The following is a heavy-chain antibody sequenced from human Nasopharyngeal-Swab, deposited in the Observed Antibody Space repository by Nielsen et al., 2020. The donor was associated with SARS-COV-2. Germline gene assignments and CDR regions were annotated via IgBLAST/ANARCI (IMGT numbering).Heavy chain of an antibody. V-gene: IGHV5-10-1*01. CDR3: ARRYCSSTSCYSERGFDP. Sequence: GESLKISCKGSGYSFNSYWISWVRQMPGEGLEWMGTIDPSDSYISYSPSFQGHVTISADKSISTAYLQWSSLKASDTAMYYCARRYCSSTSCYSERGFDPWGQGTLVTVSS. CDR1: GYSFNSYW. CDR2: IDPSDSYI. D-gene: IGHD2-2*02. J-gene: IGHJ5*02.